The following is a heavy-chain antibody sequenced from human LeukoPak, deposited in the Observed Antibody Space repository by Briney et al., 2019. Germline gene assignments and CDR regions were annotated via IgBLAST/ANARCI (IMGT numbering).Heavy chain of an antibody. D-gene: IGHD6-13*01. V-gene: IGHV5-10-1*01. J-gene: IGHJ4*02. CDR3: ARRAYSSTWDTIDF. CDR1: GYSFTSYW. Sequence: GESLKISCQGSGYSFTSYWISWVRQMPGTGVEWMGRIDPSDSYTNYRPSFQGDVTISADKSISTAYLQWSGLKASDTAMYYCARRAYSSTWDTIDFWGQGTLVTVSS. CDR2: IDPSDSYT.